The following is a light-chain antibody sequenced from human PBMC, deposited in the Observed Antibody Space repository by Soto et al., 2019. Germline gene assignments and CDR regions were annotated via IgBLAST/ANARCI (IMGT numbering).Light chain of an antibody. CDR3: YSSLSATGAI. J-gene: IGLJ2*01. CDR1: TSDISGYNY. V-gene: IGLV2-14*01. CDR2: EVT. Sequence: QSALAQPDSVSGAPGESITISCTGTTSDISGYNYVSWDQQHPGKGPKLLIYEVTSRASGDSHRFSGSKSGNTASLTISGLPYEHQAESLFYSSLSATGAIFG.